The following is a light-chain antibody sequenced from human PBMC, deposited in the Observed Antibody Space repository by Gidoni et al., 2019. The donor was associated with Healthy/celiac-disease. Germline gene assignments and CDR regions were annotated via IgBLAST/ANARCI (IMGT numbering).Light chain of an antibody. CDR1: QGISSA. J-gene: IGKJ3*01. CDR2: DAS. V-gene: IGKV1-13*02. Sequence: AIQLTQSPSSLSASVGDRVTITCRASQGISSALAWYQQEPGKAPKLVIYDASSLESGVPLMFSGSVSGTDFTLTISSLQPEDSASYYCQQFNSYPLTFGPGTKVDIK. CDR3: QQFNSYPLT.